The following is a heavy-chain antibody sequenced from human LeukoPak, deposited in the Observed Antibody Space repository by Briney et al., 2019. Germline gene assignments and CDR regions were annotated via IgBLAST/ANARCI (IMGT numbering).Heavy chain of an antibody. CDR3: ATRVGVHMDV. D-gene: IGHD1-26*01. J-gene: IGHJ6*03. V-gene: IGHV4-39*07. CDR1: GGSISSSSYY. Sequence: SETLSLTCTVSGGSISSSSYYWGWIRQPPGKGLEWIGEINHSGSTNYDPSLKSRVTISVDTSKNQFSLKLSSVTAADTAVYYCATRVGVHMDVWGKGTTVTISS. CDR2: INHSGST.